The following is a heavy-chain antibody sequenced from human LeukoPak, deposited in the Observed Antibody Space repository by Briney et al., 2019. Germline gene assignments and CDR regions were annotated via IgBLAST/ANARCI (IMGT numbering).Heavy chain of an antibody. CDR3: AKGQKDY. Sequence: GRSLRLSCAASGFTFSSYGMHWVRQAPGKGLEWVAVISYDGSNKYYADSVKGRFTISRDNSKNTLYLQMNSLRAEDTAVYYCAKGQKDYWGQGTLVTVSS. CDR2: ISYDGSNK. J-gene: IGHJ4*02. CDR1: GFTFSSYG. V-gene: IGHV3-30*18.